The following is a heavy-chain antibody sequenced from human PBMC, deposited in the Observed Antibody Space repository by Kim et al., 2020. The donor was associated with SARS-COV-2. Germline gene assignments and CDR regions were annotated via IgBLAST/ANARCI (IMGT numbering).Heavy chain of an antibody. V-gene: IGHV4-38-2*02. Sequence: SETLSLTCTVSGYSISSGYYWGWIRQPPGKGLEWIGSIYHSGSTYYNPSLKSRVTISVDTSKNQFSLKLSSVTAADTAVYYCARDRGPGIAAAGFDYWG. CDR3: ARDRGPGIAAAGFDY. CDR1: GYSISSGYY. D-gene: IGHD6-13*01. CDR2: IYHSGST. J-gene: IGHJ4*01.